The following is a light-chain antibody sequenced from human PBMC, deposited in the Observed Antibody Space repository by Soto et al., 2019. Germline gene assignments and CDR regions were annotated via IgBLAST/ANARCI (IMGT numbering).Light chain of an antibody. CDR1: SSDVGGYNY. J-gene: IGLJ1*01. CDR3: SSSTSSSTLYV. Sequence: QSVLTQPASVSGSPGQSITISCTGTSSDVGGYNYVSWYQFHPGKAPKLIIDEVTNRPSGVSNRFSGSKSGNTASLTISGLQAEDEADYYCSSSTSSSTLYVFGTGTKVTVL. CDR2: EVT. V-gene: IGLV2-14*01.